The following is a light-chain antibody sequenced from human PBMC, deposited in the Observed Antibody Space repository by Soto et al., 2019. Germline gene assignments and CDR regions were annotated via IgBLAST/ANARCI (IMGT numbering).Light chain of an antibody. CDR3: AAWDDSLNGYV. J-gene: IGLJ1*01. CDR2: SND. Sequence: QSVLNQPPSASGTPGQRVTISCSGSSSNIGSNSVNWYQQLPGTAPKLLIYSNDRRPSGVPDRFSGSKSGTSASLAISGLQSEDEADYYCAAWDDSLNGYVFGTG. CDR1: SSNIGSNS. V-gene: IGLV1-44*01.